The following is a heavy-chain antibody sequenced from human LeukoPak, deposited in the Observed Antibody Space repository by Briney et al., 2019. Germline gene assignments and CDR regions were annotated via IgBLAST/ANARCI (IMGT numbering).Heavy chain of an antibody. CDR3: AKGAVAGTWDWFDP. D-gene: IGHD6-19*01. J-gene: IGHJ5*02. Sequence: GGSLRLSCAASGFTFDDYAMHWVRQAPGKGLEWVSGISWNSGSIGYADSVKGRFTISRDNAKNSLYLQMNSLRAEDTALYYCAKGAVAGTWDWFDPWGQGTLVTVSS. V-gene: IGHV3-9*01. CDR1: GFTFDDYA. CDR2: ISWNSGSI.